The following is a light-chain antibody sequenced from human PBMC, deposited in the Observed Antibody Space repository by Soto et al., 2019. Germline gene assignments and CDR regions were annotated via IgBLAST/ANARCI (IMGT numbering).Light chain of an antibody. CDR2: EVS. J-gene: IGLJ3*02. CDR1: SRDVGGYNY. CDR3: SSYTSSSTLRV. V-gene: IGLV2-14*01. Sequence: QSALTHPASVSGSPGQSIPISCTGTSRDVGGYNYVSWYQQHPGKAPKLMMYEVSNRPSGVSNRFSGSKSGNTASLTISGLQAEDEADYYCSSYTSSSTLRVFGGGTKLTVL.